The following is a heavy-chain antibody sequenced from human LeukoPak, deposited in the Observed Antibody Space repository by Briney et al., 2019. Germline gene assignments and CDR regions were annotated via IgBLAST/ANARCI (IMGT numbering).Heavy chain of an antibody. CDR2: IYTSGST. J-gene: IGHJ6*02. CDR1: GGSISSYY. CDR3: ARLNYDFWSGYQYYYGMDV. Sequence: SETLSLTCTVSGGSISSYYWSWIRQPAGKGLEWIGLIYTSGSTNYNPSLKSRVTMSVDTSKNQFSLKLSSVTAADTAVYYCARLNYDFWSGYQYYYGMDVWGQGTTVTVSS. V-gene: IGHV4-4*07. D-gene: IGHD3-3*01.